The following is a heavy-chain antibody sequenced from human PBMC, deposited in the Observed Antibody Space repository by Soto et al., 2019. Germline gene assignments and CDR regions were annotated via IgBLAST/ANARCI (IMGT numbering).Heavy chain of an antibody. V-gene: IGHV1-2*02. Sequence: AASVKVSCKASGYTFTGYYMHWVRQAPGQGLEWMGWINPNSGGTNYAQKFQGRVTMTRDTSISTAYMELSRLRSDDTAVYYCARGGYYDSSGYYNQWGQGTLVTVSS. CDR2: INPNSGGT. CDR1: GYTFTGYY. J-gene: IGHJ4*02. CDR3: ARGGYYDSSGYYNQ. D-gene: IGHD3-22*01.